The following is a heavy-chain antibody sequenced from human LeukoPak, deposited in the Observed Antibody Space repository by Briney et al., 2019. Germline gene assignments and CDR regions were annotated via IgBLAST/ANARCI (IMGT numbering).Heavy chain of an antibody. CDR2: IYYSGST. Sequence: SETLSLTCTVSGGSISSYYWSWIRQPPGKGLEWIGYIYYSGSTNYNPSLKSRVTISVDTPKNQFSLKLSSVTAADTAVYYCARRVATHYFDYWGQGTLVTVSS. CDR3: ARRVATHYFDY. D-gene: IGHD5-12*01. J-gene: IGHJ4*02. V-gene: IGHV4-59*01. CDR1: GGSISSYY.